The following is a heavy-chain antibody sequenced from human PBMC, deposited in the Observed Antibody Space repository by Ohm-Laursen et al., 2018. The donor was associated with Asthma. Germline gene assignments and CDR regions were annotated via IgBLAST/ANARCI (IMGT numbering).Heavy chain of an antibody. J-gene: IGHJ4*02. CDR3: AKRALSFWGTPDY. D-gene: IGHD3-16*01. CDR1: GFTFSSYA. CDR2: ISVGGST. V-gene: IGHV3-23*01. Sequence: GSLRLSCAASGFTFSSYAINWVRQALGKGLEWVSSISVGGSTHYADSVKGRFTISRDNSKNTLYLQMNSLRAEDTAVYFCAKRALSFWGTPDYWGQGTLVTVSS.